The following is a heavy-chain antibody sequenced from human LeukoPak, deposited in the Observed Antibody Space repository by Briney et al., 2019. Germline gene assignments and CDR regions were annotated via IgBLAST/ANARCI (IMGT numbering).Heavy chain of an antibody. CDR2: INPNSGGT. CDR1: GYTFTGYY. D-gene: IGHD3-9*01. CDR3: ARGLFDRPYAFDY. J-gene: IGHJ4*02. Sequence: GASVKVSCKASGYTFTGYYMHWVRQAPGQGLEWMGWINPNSGGTNYAQKFQGRVTMARDTSISTAYMELSRLRSDDTAVYYCARGLFDRPYAFDYWGQGTLVTVSS. V-gene: IGHV1-2*02.